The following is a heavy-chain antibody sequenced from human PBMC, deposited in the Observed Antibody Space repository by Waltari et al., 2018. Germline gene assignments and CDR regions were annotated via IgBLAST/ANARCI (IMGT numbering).Heavy chain of an antibody. Sequence: QVQLQQWGAGLLKPSETLSLTCAVYGGSFSGYYWSWIRQPPGKGLEWIGEINHSGSTNYTPSLKSRVTISVDTSKNQFSLKLSSVTAADTAVYYCARLSQYSSSSYYCDYWGQGTLVTVSS. CDR1: GGSFSGYY. D-gene: IGHD6-6*01. V-gene: IGHV4-34*01. CDR2: INHSGST. J-gene: IGHJ4*02. CDR3: ARLSQYSSSSYYCDY.